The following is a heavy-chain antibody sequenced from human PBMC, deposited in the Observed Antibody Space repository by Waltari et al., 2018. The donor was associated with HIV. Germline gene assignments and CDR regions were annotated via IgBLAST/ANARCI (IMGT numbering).Heavy chain of an antibody. J-gene: IGHJ5*02. Sequence: QVQLVQSGAEVKKPGASVTLSCQASGYTFSDYYMHWVRQAPGQGLEWMGWINPNSGGTRYADKFQGRVTMTRDTSITTAYMELSRLRFDDTALYYCARVFRGTISYLDSRLGHWGQGTLVTVSS. D-gene: IGHD3-22*01. V-gene: IGHV1-2*02. CDR3: ARVFRGTISYLDSRLGH. CDR1: GYTFSDYY. CDR2: INPNSGGT.